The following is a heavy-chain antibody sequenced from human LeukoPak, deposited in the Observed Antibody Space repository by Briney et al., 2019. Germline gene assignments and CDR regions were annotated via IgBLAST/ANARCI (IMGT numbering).Heavy chain of an antibody. CDR1: GFTFSNAW. D-gene: IGHD3-16*01. CDR3: ARRYDYVWGSPPYGMDV. Sequence: GSLRLSCAASGFTFSNAWMSWIRQPPGKGLEWIGEINHSGSTNYNPSLKSRVTISVDTSKNQFSLKLSSVTAADTAVYYCARRYDYVWGSPPYGMDVWGQGTTVTVSS. V-gene: IGHV4-34*01. CDR2: INHSGST. J-gene: IGHJ6*02.